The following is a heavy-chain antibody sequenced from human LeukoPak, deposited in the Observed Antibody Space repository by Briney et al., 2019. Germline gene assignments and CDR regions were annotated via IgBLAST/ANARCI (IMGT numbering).Heavy chain of an antibody. J-gene: IGHJ4*02. Sequence: PGGSLRLSCAASAFSLNTYNMNWVRQAPGKGLAWVSSISYTGTYIYYADSVKGRFTISRDNAQNSVYLQMNSLRAEDTAVYYCVRDRGTYRPIDYWGQGTLVTVSS. V-gene: IGHV3-21*04. D-gene: IGHD1-26*01. CDR2: ISYTGTYI. CDR1: AFSLNTYN. CDR3: VRDRGTYRPIDY.